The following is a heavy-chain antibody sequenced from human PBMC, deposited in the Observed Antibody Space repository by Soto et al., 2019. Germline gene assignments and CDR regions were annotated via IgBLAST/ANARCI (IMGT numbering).Heavy chain of an antibody. CDR1: GFTLGRYW. V-gene: IGHV3-7*03. J-gene: IGHJ6*02. CDR2: IKVDGSEQ. CDR3: ARAPHGMDV. Sequence: EVQLVESGGGWVWRGGSLRLSCAASGFTLGRYWMNWVSQPPGKGLEWVANIKVDGSEQYYADYVKGRFTISRDNTKNSLYLQMHSLTDGDTAMYYCARAPHGMDVWGRGTTVTVSS.